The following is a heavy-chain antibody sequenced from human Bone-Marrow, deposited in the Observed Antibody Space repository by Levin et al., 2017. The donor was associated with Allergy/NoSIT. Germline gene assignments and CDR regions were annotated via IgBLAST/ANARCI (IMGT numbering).Heavy chain of an antibody. CDR1: GFTFSSYA. V-gene: IGHV3-23*01. J-gene: IGHJ4*02. Sequence: GWSLRLSCAASGFTFSSYAMSWVRQAPGKGLEWVSAISGSGGSTYYADSVKGRFTISRDNSKNTLYLQMNSLRAEDTAVYYCAKDRRGIAVAGDQMGYWGQGTLVTVSS. CDR2: ISGSGGST. CDR3: AKDRRGIAVAGDQMGY. D-gene: IGHD6-19*01.